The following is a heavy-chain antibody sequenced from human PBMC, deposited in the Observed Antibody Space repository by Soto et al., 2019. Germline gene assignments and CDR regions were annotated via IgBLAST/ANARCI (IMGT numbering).Heavy chain of an antibody. CDR3: ASAGSENDY. J-gene: IGHJ4*02. CDR1: GFTFSNYW. Sequence: EVQLVESGGGLVQPGGSLRLSCAASGFTFSNYWMSWVRQAPGKGLEWVANIKQDGSERNYVDSVKGRFTISRDNATNSLYLQLTSLRAEDTAVYYCASAGSENDYWGQGTLVTVSS. D-gene: IGHD3-10*01. V-gene: IGHV3-7*05. CDR2: IKQDGSER.